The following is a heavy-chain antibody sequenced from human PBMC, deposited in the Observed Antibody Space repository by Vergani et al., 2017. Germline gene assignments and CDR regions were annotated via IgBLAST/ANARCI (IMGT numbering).Heavy chain of an antibody. D-gene: IGHD1-7*01. V-gene: IGHV4-39*01. J-gene: IGHJ5*02. CDR3: ASWNYRRFYWFHP. CDR2: SYYSGRT. CDR1: GGSIRSSSYY. Sequence: QLQLQESGPGLVKPSETLSLTCTVSGGSIRSSSYYWGWIRQPPGKGLEWIGSSYYSGRTYYNPSLKSRVTISVETSKNQFSLKLSSVTAAATAVTYGASWNYRRFYWFHPWGQGTLVTVSP.